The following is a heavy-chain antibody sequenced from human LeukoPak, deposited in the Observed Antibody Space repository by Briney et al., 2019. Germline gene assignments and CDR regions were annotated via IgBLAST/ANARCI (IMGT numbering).Heavy chain of an antibody. J-gene: IGHJ4*02. CDR3: SRDDRPDGQFDS. D-gene: IGHD5-24*01. Sequence: SVKVSCKASGYTFTSYGISWVRQAPGQGLEWMGWISAYNGNTNYAQKLQGRVTMTTDTSTSTAYMELRSLRSDDTAVYYCSRDDRPDGQFDSWGQGTLVTVSS. CDR2: ISAYNGNT. CDR1: GYTFTSYG. V-gene: IGHV1-18*01.